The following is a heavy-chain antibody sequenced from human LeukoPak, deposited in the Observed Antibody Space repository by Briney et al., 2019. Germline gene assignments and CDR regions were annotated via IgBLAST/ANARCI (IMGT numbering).Heavy chain of an antibody. J-gene: IGHJ4*02. CDR3: ARDRQGGY. CDR2: ISAYNGNT. Sequence: ASVKVSCKASGYNFISYGITGVRQAPGQGLEWMGWISAYNGNTNYAQKLQGRVTMTTDTSTSTAYMELRSLKSGDTAVYYGARDRQGGYWGQGTLVTVSS. CDR1: GYNFISYG. V-gene: IGHV1-18*01. D-gene: IGHD3-16*01.